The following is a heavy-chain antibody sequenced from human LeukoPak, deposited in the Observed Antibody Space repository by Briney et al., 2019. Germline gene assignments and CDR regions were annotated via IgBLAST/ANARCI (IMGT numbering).Heavy chain of an antibody. Sequence: PSETLSLTCTVSSYSISSGYYWGWIRQPPGKGLEWIGTIYHSGSTYYNPSLKSRVTISLDTSKNQFSLKLSSVTAADTAVYYCARMIAAAGWRRRFDYWGQGTLVTVSS. V-gene: IGHV4-38-2*02. CDR1: SYSISSGYY. CDR3: ARMIAAAGWRRRFDY. D-gene: IGHD6-13*01. CDR2: IYHSGST. J-gene: IGHJ4*02.